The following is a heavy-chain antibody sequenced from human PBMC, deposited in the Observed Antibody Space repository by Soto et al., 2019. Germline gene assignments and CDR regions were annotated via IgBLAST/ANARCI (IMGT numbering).Heavy chain of an antibody. D-gene: IGHD3-3*01. CDR2: INPDSGGT. Sequence: ASVKVSCKASGYTFTIYYMHWVRQAPGQGVEWMGWINPDSGGTKYAQKFQGGVTMTRDTSISTVYMELSRLRSDDTAVYYCAREIRSGYYKYWYFDLWGRGTLVTVSS. J-gene: IGHJ2*01. CDR1: GYTFTIYY. V-gene: IGHV1-2*02. CDR3: AREIRSGYYKYWYFDL.